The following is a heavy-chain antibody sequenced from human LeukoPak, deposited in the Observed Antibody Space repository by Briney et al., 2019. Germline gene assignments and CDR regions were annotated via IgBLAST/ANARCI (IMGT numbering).Heavy chain of an antibody. CDR1: GFTLSSYW. V-gene: IGHV3-7*01. D-gene: IGHD3-10*01. J-gene: IGHJ4*02. CDR2: IKQDGSEK. Sequence: GGSLRLSCAASGFTLSSYWMSWVRQAPGKGLEWVANIKQDGSEKYYVDSVKGRFTISRDNAKNSLYLQMNSLRAEDTAVYYCARVQVVEESNDYWGQGTLVTVSS. CDR3: ARVQVVEESNDY.